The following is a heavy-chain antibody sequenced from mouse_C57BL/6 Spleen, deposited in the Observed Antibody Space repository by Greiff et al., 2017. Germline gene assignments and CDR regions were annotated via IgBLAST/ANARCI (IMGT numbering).Heavy chain of an antibody. CDR1: GYTFTDYN. CDR2: INPNNGGT. V-gene: IGHV1-22*01. J-gene: IGHJ2*01. D-gene: IGHD1-1*01. CDR3: ARDYGSSYEYYFDY. Sequence: VQLQQSGPELVKPGASVKMSCKASGYTFTDYNMHWVKQSHGKSLEWIGYINPNNGGTSYNQKFKGKATLTVNKSSSTAYMELRSLTSEDSSVYYCARDYGSSYEYYFDYWGQGTTLTVSS.